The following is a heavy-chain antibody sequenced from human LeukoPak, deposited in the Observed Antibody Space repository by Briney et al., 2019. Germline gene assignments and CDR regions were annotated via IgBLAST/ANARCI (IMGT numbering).Heavy chain of an antibody. CDR2: ISYDGSNK. D-gene: IGHD6-19*01. J-gene: IGHJ4*02. V-gene: IGHV3-30*18. CDR1: GFTFSSYG. Sequence: GGSLRLSCAASGFTFSSYGMHWVRQAPGKGLEWVAVISYDGSNKYYADSVKGRFTISRDNSKNTLYLQMNSLRAEDTAVYYCAKVSSGWYVDYFDYWGQGTLVTVSS. CDR3: AKVSSGWYVDYFDY.